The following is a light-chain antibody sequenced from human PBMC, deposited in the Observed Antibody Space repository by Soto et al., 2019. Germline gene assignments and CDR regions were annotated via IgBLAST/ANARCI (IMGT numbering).Light chain of an antibody. CDR1: HYIITF. Sequence: DIQLTQSPSLLSASIGDIVTITCLAIHYIITFLSCYQQKPGKAPKLLIYEASTLQSGVPSRFSGSGSGTEFTLTISGLPPEDFAAYHCQQLYTLPFTFGQGTRLEIK. J-gene: IGKJ5*01. CDR3: QQLYTLPFT. CDR2: EAS. V-gene: IGKV1-9*01.